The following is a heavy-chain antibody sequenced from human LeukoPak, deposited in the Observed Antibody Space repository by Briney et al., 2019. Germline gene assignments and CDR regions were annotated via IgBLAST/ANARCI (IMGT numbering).Heavy chain of an antibody. J-gene: IGHJ4*02. Sequence: GGSLRLSCAASGFTFSSYSMSWVRQAPGKGLEWISSITSSSSTIYYADSVKGRFTISRDNAKNSLFLQMKSLRAEDTAVYFRARVRNGYFDYWGQGTLVTVSS. CDR3: ARVRNGYFDY. CDR2: ITSSSSTI. V-gene: IGHV3-48*01. CDR1: GFTFSSYS.